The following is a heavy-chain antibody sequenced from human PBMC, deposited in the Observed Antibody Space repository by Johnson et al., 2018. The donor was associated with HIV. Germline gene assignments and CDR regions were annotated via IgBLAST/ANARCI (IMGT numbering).Heavy chain of an antibody. V-gene: IGHV3-30*02. Sequence: QVQLVESGGGVVQPGGSLRLSCAASGFTFSSYGMHWVRQAPGKGLEWVAFLRYDGSNTYYADSVKGRFTISRDDSKNTLYLQMNSLKTEDTAVYYCTSYSSGWPGGAFDIWGQGTMVTVSS. CDR1: GFTFSSYG. CDR3: TSYSSGWPGGAFDI. D-gene: IGHD6-19*01. J-gene: IGHJ3*02. CDR2: LRYDGSNT.